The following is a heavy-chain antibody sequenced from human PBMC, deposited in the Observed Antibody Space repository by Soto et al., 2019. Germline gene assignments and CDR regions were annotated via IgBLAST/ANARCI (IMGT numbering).Heavy chain of an antibody. CDR1: GFTFASYG. J-gene: IGHJ5*02. D-gene: IGHD6-25*01. Sequence: VSVKVSCKASGFTFASYGISWARHAPGKGLEWMGWISAYSGNTGYAQKLQGRVTMTTDTSTSTAYMELRSLRSDDTAVYYCARDPGYRGDTWGQGTLVTVSS. CDR3: ARDPGYRGDT. CDR2: ISAYSGNT. V-gene: IGHV1-18*01.